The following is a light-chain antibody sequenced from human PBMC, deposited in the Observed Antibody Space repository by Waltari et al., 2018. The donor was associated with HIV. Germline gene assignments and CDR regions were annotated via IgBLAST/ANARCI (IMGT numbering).Light chain of an antibody. CDR1: SSNIGSNT. J-gene: IGLJ1*01. V-gene: IGLV1-44*01. Sequence: QSVLTQPPSASGTPGQRVTISCSGSSSNIGSNTVNWYQQVPGTAPNLLIHSNGQRPAGVPDRFSVSQSGTSASLAISGLQSEDEADYDCAAWDDSLDGFVFGTGTKVTVL. CDR3: AAWDDSLDGFV. CDR2: SNG.